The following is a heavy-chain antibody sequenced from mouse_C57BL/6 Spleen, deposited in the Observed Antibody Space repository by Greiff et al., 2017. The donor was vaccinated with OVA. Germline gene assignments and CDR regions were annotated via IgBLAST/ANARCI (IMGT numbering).Heavy chain of an antibody. CDR1: GFTFSSYA. CDR3: ARDGDYCGMGNYFDY. J-gene: IGHJ2*01. Sequence: EVHLVESGGGLVKPGGSLKLSCAASGFTFSSYAMSWVRQTPEKRLEWVATISDGGSYTYYPDNVKGRFTISRDNAKNNLYLQMSHLKSEDTAMYYCARDGDYCGMGNYFDYWGQGTTLTVSS. CDR2: ISDGGSYT. D-gene: IGHD1-1*01. V-gene: IGHV5-4*01.